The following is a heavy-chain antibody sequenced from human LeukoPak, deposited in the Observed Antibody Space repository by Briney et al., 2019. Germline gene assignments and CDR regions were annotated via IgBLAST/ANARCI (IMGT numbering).Heavy chain of an antibody. J-gene: IGHJ6*04. CDR3: ARENDYVWGSYRAYYYGMDV. CDR2: ISYDGSNK. D-gene: IGHD3-16*02. Sequence: GGSLRLSCAASGFTFSSYAMHWVRQAPGKGLEWVAVISYDGSNKYYADSVKGRFTISRGNSKNTLYLQMNSLRAEDTAVYYCARENDYVWGSYRAYYYGMDVWGKGTTVTVSS. V-gene: IGHV3-30*04. CDR1: GFTFSSYA.